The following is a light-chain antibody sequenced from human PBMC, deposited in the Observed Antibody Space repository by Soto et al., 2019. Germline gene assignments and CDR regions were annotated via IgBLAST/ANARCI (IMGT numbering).Light chain of an antibody. CDR2: DVN. J-gene: IGLJ1*01. V-gene: IGLV2-14*03. CDR1: TSDVGGYNY. CDR3: CSFTTIKTVV. Sequence: SVLTRPASVSGSPGQSITISCTGTTSDVGGYNYVTWYQQYPGQAPKIIIYDVNRRPPGVSGRFSGPKSGNTASLTVSDLQAGDEADYFCCSFTTIKTVVFGGGTKVTVL.